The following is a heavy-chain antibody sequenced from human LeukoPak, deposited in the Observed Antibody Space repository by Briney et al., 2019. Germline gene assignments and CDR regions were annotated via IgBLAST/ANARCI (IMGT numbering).Heavy chain of an antibody. CDR1: GGSISTSSYY. J-gene: IGHJ4*02. V-gene: IGHV4-39*01. CDR3: ARHRWMEVYGSGSYYVDY. CDR2: IYHSRST. D-gene: IGHD3-10*01. Sequence: PSETLSLTCTVSGGSISTSSYYWGCIRPPPGKGLEWIVSIYHSRSTYYNASLKSRATISADTSKNQFSLKLSSVTAADTAVYYCARHRWMEVYGSGSYYVDYWGQGTLVTVSS.